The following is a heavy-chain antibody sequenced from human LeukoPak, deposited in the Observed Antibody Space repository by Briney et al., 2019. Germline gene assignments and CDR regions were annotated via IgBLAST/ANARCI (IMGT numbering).Heavy chain of an antibody. CDR2: ISAYNDNT. CDR3: AGSVGIAAAGTGTEYFQH. D-gene: IGHD6-13*01. V-gene: IGHV1-18*01. Sequence: ASVKVSCKASGYTFTSYGISWVRQAPGQGLEWMGWISAYNDNTNYAQKLQGRVTMTTDTSTSTAYMELRSLRSDDTAVYYCAGSVGIAAAGTGTEYFQHWGQGTLVTVSS. CDR1: GYTFTSYG. J-gene: IGHJ1*01.